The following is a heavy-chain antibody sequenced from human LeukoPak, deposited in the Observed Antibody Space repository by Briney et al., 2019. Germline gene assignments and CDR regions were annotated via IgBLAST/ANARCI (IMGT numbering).Heavy chain of an antibody. Sequence: ASVKVSCKASGYTFTSYGISWVRQAPGQGLEWMGWISAYNGNTNYAQKLQGRVTMTTDTSTSTAYMELRSLRSDDTAVYYCARDPARIAVAANLNYCDYWGQGTLVTVSS. CDR1: GYTFTSYG. J-gene: IGHJ4*02. V-gene: IGHV1-18*01. D-gene: IGHD6-19*01. CDR2: ISAYNGNT. CDR3: ARDPARIAVAANLNYCDY.